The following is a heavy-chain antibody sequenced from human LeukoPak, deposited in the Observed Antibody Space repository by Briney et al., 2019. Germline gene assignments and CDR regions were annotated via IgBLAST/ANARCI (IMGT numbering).Heavy chain of an antibody. CDR2: IYYSGST. CDR3: ARQRYSSGRLDY. D-gene: IGHD6-19*01. V-gene: IGHV4-39*01. J-gene: IGHJ4*02. Sequence: SETLSLTCSVSGXSISSSPYYWGWIRQPPGKGLEWIGNIYYSGSTYYNPSLKSRVTISIDTSKNQFSLRLSSVTAADTAVYYCARQRYSSGRLDYWGQGTLVTVSS. CDR1: GXSISSSPYY.